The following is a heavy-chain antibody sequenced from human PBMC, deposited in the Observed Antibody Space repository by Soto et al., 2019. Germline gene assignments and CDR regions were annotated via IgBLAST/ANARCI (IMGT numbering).Heavy chain of an antibody. CDR3: ARDRIVLMVYAPDAFDI. CDR1: GYTFTSYG. D-gene: IGHD2-8*01. CDR2: ISAYNGNT. V-gene: IGHV1-18*01. Sequence: ASVKVSCKASGYTFTSYGISWVRQAPGQGLEWMGWISAYNGNTNYAQKLQGRVTMTTDTSTSTAYMELRSLRSDDTAVYYCARDRIVLMVYAPDAFDIWGQGTMVTVSS. J-gene: IGHJ3*02.